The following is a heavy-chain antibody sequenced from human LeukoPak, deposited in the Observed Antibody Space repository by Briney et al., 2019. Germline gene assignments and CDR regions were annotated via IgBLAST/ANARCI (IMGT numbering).Heavy chain of an antibody. CDR2: IIPFLGTT. D-gene: IGHD2-2*01. CDR1: GGVFTTYA. CDR3: ARESGWTRYCSSTSCSRAFDI. J-gene: IGHJ3*02. Sequence: ASVKVSCKASGGVFTTYAISWVRQAPGQGLEWMGSIIPFLGTTNYAQKFQGRVTITADEPTRTAYMELTYVRSDDTAVYYCARESGWTRYCSSTSCSRAFDIWGQGTMVTVSS. V-gene: IGHV1-69*11.